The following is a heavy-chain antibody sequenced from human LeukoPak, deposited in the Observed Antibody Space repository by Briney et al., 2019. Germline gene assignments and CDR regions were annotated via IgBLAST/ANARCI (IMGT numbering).Heavy chain of an antibody. CDR1: GGSFSGYH. CDR2: INHSGST. CDR3: ARGPAGYYDY. J-gene: IGHJ4*02. V-gene: IGHV4-34*01. Sequence: PSETLSLTCAVYGGSFSGYHWSWIRQPPGKGLEWIGEINHSGSTNYNPSLKSRVTISVDTSKNQFSLKLSSVTAADTAVYYCARGPAGYYDYWGQGTLVTVSS.